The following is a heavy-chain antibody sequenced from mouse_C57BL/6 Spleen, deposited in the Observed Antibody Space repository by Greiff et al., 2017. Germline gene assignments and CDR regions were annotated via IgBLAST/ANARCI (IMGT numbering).Heavy chain of an antibody. CDR2: IYPRDGST. Sequence: QVQLKESGPELVKPGASVKLSCKASGYTFTSYDINWVKQRPGQGLEWIGWIYPRDGSTKYNEKFKGKATLTVDTSSSTAYMELHSLTSEDSAVYFCARNYGYDENWYFDVWGTGTTVTVSS. CDR3: ARNYGYDENWYFDV. J-gene: IGHJ1*03. CDR1: GYTFTSYD. V-gene: IGHV1-85*01. D-gene: IGHD2-2*01.